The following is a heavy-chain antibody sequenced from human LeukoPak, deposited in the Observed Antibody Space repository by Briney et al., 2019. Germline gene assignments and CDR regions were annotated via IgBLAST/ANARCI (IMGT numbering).Heavy chain of an antibody. CDR1: GFTFSNYG. J-gene: IGHJ3*02. CDR3: AGVDAAMPDAFDI. V-gene: IGHV3-30*02. CDR2: IRYDGSNK. Sequence: GGSLRLSCAASGFTFSNYGMHWVRQAPGKGLEWVAFIRYDGSNKCYADSVKGRFTISRDNSKNTLYLQMNSLRADDTAVYYCAGVDAAMPDAFDIWGQGTTVTVSS. D-gene: IGHD5-18*01.